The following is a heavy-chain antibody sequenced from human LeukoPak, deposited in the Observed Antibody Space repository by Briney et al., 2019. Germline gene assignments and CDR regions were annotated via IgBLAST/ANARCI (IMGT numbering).Heavy chain of an antibody. Sequence: PSETLSLTCTVSGGSVSSGSDCWSWIRQPPGKGAEWIGYIYYSGSTNYNPSLKSRVTISVDTSKNQFSLKLSSVTAADTAVYYCARGRGYPEWVDYWGQGTLVTVSS. CDR3: ARGRGYPEWVDY. CDR1: GGSVSSGSDC. CDR2: IYYSGST. V-gene: IGHV4-61*01. J-gene: IGHJ4*02. D-gene: IGHD3-3*01.